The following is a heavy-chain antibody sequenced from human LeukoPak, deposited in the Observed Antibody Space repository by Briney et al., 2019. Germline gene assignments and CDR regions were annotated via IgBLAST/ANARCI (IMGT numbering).Heavy chain of an antibody. CDR2: IYPGDSDT. D-gene: IGHD6-13*01. V-gene: IGHV5-51*01. J-gene: IGHJ3*02. CDR3: ARHNGYSSLLDAFDI. CDR1: GYSFTGYW. Sequence: GESLKISCKGSGYSFTGYWIGWVRQMPGKGLEWMGIIYPGDSDTRYSPSFQGQVTISADKSISTAYLQWSSLKASDTAMYYCARHNGYSSLLDAFDIWGQGTMVTVSS.